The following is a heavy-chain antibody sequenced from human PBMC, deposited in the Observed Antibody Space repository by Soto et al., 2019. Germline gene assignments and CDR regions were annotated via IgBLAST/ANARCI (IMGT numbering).Heavy chain of an antibody. CDR2: IKQDGSEE. CDR1: GFTFSSYW. V-gene: IGHV3-7*01. Sequence: EVQLVESGGGLVQPGGSLRLSCVDSGFTFSSYWMSWVRQAPVKGLEWVGNIKQDGSEENYADSVKGRFTISRDNDKKSMYLKMNSMRVEDTAVSYCTSIAASGRGWDVWGQGTTVVVSS. J-gene: IGHJ6*02. CDR3: TSIAASGRGWDV. D-gene: IGHD3-10*01.